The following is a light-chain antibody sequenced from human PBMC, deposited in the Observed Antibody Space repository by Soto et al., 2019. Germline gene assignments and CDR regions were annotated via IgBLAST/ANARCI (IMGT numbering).Light chain of an antibody. CDR1: QTISTW. J-gene: IGKJ1*01. V-gene: IGKV1-5*01. CDR3: QQYTNTNNPWM. Sequence: DIQVTQSPPTLSASVGDRVSITCRASQTISTWMAWYPQKPGKAPKLLVYDASTLQSGVASRFSGSGSGTEFTLIISGLQPDDSATYYCQQYTNTNNPWMFGQGTKV. CDR2: DAS.